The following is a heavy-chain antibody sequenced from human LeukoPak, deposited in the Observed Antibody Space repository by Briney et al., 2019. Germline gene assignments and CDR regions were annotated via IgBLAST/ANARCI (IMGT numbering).Heavy chain of an antibody. Sequence: GVLRLSCAASGFTFSSYAMNWVRQAPGKGLEWVSAISGTGGSTYYAGSVKGRFTVSRDNSKNTLFVHMNNLRAEDTAVYYCAKASHIVELTAIPYWGQGTLVTVSS. CDR2: ISGTGGST. CDR3: AKASHIVELTAIPY. J-gene: IGHJ4*02. D-gene: IGHD2-21*02. V-gene: IGHV3-23*01. CDR1: GFTFSSYA.